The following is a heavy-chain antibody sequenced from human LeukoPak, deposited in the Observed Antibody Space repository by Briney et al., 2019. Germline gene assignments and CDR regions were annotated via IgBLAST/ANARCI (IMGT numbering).Heavy chain of an antibody. CDR2: IYYSRST. J-gene: IGHJ5*02. V-gene: IGHV4-39*01. CDR1: GGSISSSSYY. D-gene: IGHD6-19*01. Sequence: SETLSLTCTVSGGSISSSSYYWGWIRQPPGKGLEWIGSIYYSRSTYYNPSLKSRVTISVDTSKNQFSLKLSSVTAADTAVYYCARSSGWHKNWFDPWGQGTLVTVSS. CDR3: ARSSGWHKNWFDP.